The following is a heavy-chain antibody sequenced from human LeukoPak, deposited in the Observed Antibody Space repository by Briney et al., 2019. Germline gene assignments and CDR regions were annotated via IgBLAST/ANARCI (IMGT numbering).Heavy chain of an antibody. Sequence: GGPLRLSCAASGSTFSSYGVRWVRQAPGKGVEWVAVIWYDGSDKYYADSVKGRFTISRDNSKNTLYLQMNSLRAEDTAVYYCARGLGRYSSSSFDYWGQGTLVTVSS. CDR2: IWYDGSDK. D-gene: IGHD6-6*01. CDR3: ARGLGRYSSSSFDY. CDR1: GSTFSSYG. V-gene: IGHV3-33*01. J-gene: IGHJ4*02.